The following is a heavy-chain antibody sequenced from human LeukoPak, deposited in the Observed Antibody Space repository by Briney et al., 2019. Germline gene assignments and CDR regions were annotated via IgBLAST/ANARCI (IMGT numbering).Heavy chain of an antibody. V-gene: IGHV1-2*06. CDR3: ARDPFYCRSLSCYRFDP. Sequence: ASVKVSCKASGYTFIDYDIHWVRQAPGQGLEWMGRINPKSGGTDLAQNFQGRVTMTRDTSIRTAYMELSSLRSDDTAVYYCARDPFYCRSLSCYRFDPWGQGTLVTVSS. CDR1: GYTFIDYD. D-gene: IGHD2-2*02. J-gene: IGHJ5*02. CDR2: INPKSGGT.